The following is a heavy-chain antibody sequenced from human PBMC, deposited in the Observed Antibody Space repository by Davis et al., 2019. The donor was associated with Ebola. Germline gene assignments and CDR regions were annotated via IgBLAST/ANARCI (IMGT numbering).Heavy chain of an antibody. D-gene: IGHD1-14*01. V-gene: IGHV3-33*08. Sequence: GESLKISCTVSGFTFSNYAMHWVRQAPGEGLEWVAVIWYDGSHQYYGDSVKGRFTISRDNSKDTLYLQMDSLRAEDSAVYYCARGRNPDHADFLVAYWGQGTRVTVSS. CDR1: GFTFSNYA. CDR3: ARGRNPDHADFLVAY. CDR2: IWYDGSHQ. J-gene: IGHJ4*02.